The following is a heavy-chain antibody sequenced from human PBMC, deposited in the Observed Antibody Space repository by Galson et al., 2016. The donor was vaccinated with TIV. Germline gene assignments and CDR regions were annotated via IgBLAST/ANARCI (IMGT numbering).Heavy chain of an antibody. CDR3: ARLPSYYGSGNHWFDP. D-gene: IGHD3-10*01. Sequence: SVKVSCKVSGGIFRSDAISWVRQAPGQGLEWMGRIIAIFGTANYAQKFQGRVTITADESTNTVYLELSSLTSEDTAVYYCARLPSYYGSGNHWFDPWGQGTLVTDSS. V-gene: IGHV1-69*13. CDR1: GGIFRSDA. J-gene: IGHJ5*02. CDR2: IIAIFGTA.